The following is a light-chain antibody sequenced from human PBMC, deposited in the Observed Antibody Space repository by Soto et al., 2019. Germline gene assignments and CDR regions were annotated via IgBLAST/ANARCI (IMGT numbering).Light chain of an antibody. CDR2: DAS. V-gene: IGKV3-15*01. Sequence: EIVLSQSPATLSLSPAERTTLSPESSQSIHTSLAGYQQKPGQTPRLLIYDASTRATGIPARFSGSGSGTEFTLTISSLQSEDLAVYYCQHYRDWPLTFGGGTKV. J-gene: IGKJ4*01. CDR1: QSIHTS. CDR3: QHYRDWPLT.